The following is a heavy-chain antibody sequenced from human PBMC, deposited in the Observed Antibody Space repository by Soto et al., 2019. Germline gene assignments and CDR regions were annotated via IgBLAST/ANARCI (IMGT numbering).Heavy chain of an antibody. CDR3: ARSLAQSRVWHY. V-gene: IGHV4-34*01. J-gene: IGHJ4*02. Sequence: QVQLQQWGAGLLKPSETLSLTCAVYGGSFSAYYWSWIRQPPGKGLEWIGEIYHGGSANYNPSLKSRVTTSLDPSKNQFSLKLNSVTAADTAVYYCARSLAQSRVWHYWGQGTLVTVSS. D-gene: IGHD2-2*01. CDR2: IYHGGSA. CDR1: GGSFSAYY.